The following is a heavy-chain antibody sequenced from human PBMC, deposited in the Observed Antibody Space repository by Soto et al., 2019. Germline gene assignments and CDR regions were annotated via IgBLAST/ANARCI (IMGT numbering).Heavy chain of an antibody. D-gene: IGHD3-3*01. CDR3: AKGPGNSFGVVNFDC. Sequence: GGSLRLSCAASGFTFSSYGMHWVRQAPGKGLEWVAVISYDGSNKYYADSVKGRFTISRDNSKNTLYLQMNSLRAEDTAVYYCAKGPGNSFGVVNFDCWGQGTLVTVSS. CDR2: ISYDGSNK. V-gene: IGHV3-30*18. J-gene: IGHJ4*02. CDR1: GFTFSSYG.